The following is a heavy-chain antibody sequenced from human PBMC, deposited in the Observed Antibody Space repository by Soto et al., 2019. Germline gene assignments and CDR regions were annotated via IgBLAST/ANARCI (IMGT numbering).Heavy chain of an antibody. D-gene: IGHD1-26*01. V-gene: IGHV3-30-3*01. CDR2: ISYDGSNK. J-gene: IGHJ4*02. CDR3: ARDSHSGSYYWIPQHFDY. Sequence: QVQLVESGGGVVQPGRSLRLSCAASGFTFSSYAMHWVRQAPGKGLEWVAVISYDGSNKYYADSVKGRFTISRDNSKNTLYLQMNSLRAEDTAVYYCARDSHSGSYYWIPQHFDYWGQGTLVTVSS. CDR1: GFTFSSYA.